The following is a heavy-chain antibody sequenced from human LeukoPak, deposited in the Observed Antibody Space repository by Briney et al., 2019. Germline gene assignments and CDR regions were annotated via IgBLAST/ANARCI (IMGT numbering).Heavy chain of an antibody. CDR1: GYSFTSFW. Sequence: GESLKISCKGSGYSFTSFWIGWVRQMPGKGLEWMGIIYPGDSDPRYSPSFQGQVTISADKSISTAYLQWSSLKALDTAMYYCARQFGGNSWGGYFDYWGQGTLVTVSS. J-gene: IGHJ4*02. CDR3: ARQFGGNSWGGYFDY. D-gene: IGHD4-23*01. V-gene: IGHV5-51*01. CDR2: IYPGDSDP.